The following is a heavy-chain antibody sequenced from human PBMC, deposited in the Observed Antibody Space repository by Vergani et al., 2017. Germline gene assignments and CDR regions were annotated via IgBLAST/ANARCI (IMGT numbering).Heavy chain of an antibody. CDR2: IKSDGSIT. Sequence: DVHLAESGGGFFQTGGSLRLSCSASGFSFNSYWMHWVRQVPGKGLLWVSRIKSDGSITAYADSVKGRFTISRDNAQNTLYLQMNSLRAEDTGVYYCARDRYYLGSGSYPYFYYYGLDVWGQGTAVTVSS. V-gene: IGHV3-74*03. D-gene: IGHD3-10*01. CDR3: ARDRYYLGSGSYPYFYYYGLDV. J-gene: IGHJ6*02. CDR1: GFSFNSYW.